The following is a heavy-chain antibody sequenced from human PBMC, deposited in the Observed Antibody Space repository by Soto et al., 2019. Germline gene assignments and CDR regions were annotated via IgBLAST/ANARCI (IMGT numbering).Heavy chain of an antibody. CDR1: GGSISSGGYY. CDR2: IYYSGST. V-gene: IGHV4-39*01. D-gene: IGHD3-16*02. Sequence: PSETLSLTCTVSGGSISSGGYYWSWIRQHPGKGLELFWSIYYSGSTYYYPSLKSRVTISVDTSKNQFSLKLSSVTVADTAVYFCASIGTITFGGVIAPTYMDVWGKGTTVTVSS. J-gene: IGHJ6*03. CDR3: ASIGTITFGGVIAPTYMDV.